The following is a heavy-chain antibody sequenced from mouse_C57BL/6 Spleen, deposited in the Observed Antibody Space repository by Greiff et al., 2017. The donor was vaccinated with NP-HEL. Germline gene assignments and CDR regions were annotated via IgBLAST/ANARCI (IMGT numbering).Heavy chain of an antibody. V-gene: IGHV3-6*01. Sequence: EVQLQESGPGLVKPSQSLSLTCSVTGYSITSGYYWNWIRQFPGNKLEWMGYISYDGSNNYNPSLKNRISLTRDTSTNQFFLRLNSVTTEDTATYNGARGTTGFANGGQGTLVTVSA. CDR2: ISYDGSN. J-gene: IGHJ3*01. D-gene: IGHD1-1*01. CDR3: ARGTTGFAN. CDR1: GYSITSGYY.